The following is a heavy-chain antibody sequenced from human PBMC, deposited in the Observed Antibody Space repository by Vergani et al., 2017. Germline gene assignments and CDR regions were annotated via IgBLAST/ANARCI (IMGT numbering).Heavy chain of an antibody. CDR3: ASAGYSSGWGGGAFDY. CDR2: MKPNSGNT. V-gene: IGHV1-8*03. D-gene: IGHD6-19*01. J-gene: IGHJ4*02. Sequence: QVQLVQSGAEVKKPGASVKVSCKASGYTFTNYDINWVRQATGQGLEWMGWMKPNSGNTGYAQKFQGRVTITRNTSINTAYMELSSLRSEDTAVYYCASAGYSSGWGGGAFDYWGQGTLVTVSS. CDR1: GYTFTNYD.